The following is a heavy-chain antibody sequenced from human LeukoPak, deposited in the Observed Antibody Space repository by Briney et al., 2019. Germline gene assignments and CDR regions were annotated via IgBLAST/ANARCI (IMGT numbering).Heavy chain of an antibody. J-gene: IGHJ3*02. CDR2: INNDGSTT. V-gene: IGHV3-74*01. CDR3: ARGQGHGFDI. Sequence: PGGSLRLPCAASGFTFSSYWMHWVRQAPGKGLVWVSGINNDGSTTKYADSVKGRFTISRDNAKNTLYLQTNSLRADDTAVYYCARGQGHGFDIWGQGTMVTVSS. CDR1: GFTFSSYW.